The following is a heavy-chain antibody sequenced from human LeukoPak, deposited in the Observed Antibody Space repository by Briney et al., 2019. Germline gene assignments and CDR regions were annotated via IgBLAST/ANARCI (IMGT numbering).Heavy chain of an antibody. Sequence: ASVKVSCKASGYTFTSYAMHWVRQAPGQRLEWMGWINAGNGNTKYSQKFQGRVTITRDTSASTAYMELNSLRAEDTAVYYCAKERSSWSSKDFQHWGQGTLITVSS. CDR2: INAGNGNT. V-gene: IGHV1-3*01. D-gene: IGHD6-13*01. CDR1: GYTFTSYA. J-gene: IGHJ1*01. CDR3: AKERSSWSSKDFQH.